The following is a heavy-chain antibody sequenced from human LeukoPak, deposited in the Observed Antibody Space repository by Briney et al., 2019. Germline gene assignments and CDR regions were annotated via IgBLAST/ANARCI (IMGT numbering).Heavy chain of an antibody. V-gene: IGHV5-51*01. D-gene: IGHD2-21*01. CDR1: GYSFTTYW. CDR2: IYPGDSDT. J-gene: IGHJ4*02. CDR3: ARKVAYGLDY. Sequence: GESLKISCKGSGYSFTTYWIGWVRQMPGKGLERMGIIYPGDSDTRYSPSFQGQVTISADKSITTAYLQWSSLKASDTAMYYCARKVAYGLDYWGQGTLVSVSS.